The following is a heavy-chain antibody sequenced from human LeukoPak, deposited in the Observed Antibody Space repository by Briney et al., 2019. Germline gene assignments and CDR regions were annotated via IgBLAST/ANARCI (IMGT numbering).Heavy chain of an antibody. D-gene: IGHD3-3*01. CDR1: GFTFSRYA. Sequence: GMSLRLSCATSGFTFSRYAMHWVRQAPGKGLEWVALISYDANIGSNKYYADSVKGRFTISRDNSKNTLYLQMNSLRAEDTAVYYCARDGGYDFWSGYYQDYWGQGTLVTVSS. V-gene: IGHV3-30-3*01. CDR3: ARDGGYDFWSGYYQDY. CDR2: ISYDANIGSNK. J-gene: IGHJ4*02.